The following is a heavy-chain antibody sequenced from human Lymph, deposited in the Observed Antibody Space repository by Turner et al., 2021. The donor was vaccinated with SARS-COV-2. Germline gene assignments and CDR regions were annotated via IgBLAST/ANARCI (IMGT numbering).Heavy chain of an antibody. Sequence: QVQLVESGGGVVQPGGSLRLSCAACGFTFSSYAMHWVRQAPGKGLEWGTVISYDGSNKYYADSVKGRFTISRDNSKNTLYLQMNSLRAEDTAVYYCAKVRSIFGVVIGGMDVWGQGTTVTVSS. J-gene: IGHJ6*02. CDR3: AKVRSIFGVVIGGMDV. CDR1: GFTFSSYA. D-gene: IGHD3-3*01. V-gene: IGHV3-30*18. CDR2: ISYDGSNK.